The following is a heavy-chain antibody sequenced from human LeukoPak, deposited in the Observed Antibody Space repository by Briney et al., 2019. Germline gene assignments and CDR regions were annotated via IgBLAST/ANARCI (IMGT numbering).Heavy chain of an antibody. CDR1: GFTFDDYA. Sequence: GGSLRLSCAASGFTFDDYAMHWVRQTPGKGLEWVSLITRDGDSTYYADSVKGRFAISRDNSKNSLYLQMDSLRTEDTAFYYCAKGLRMTIIYWGQGPLVTVSS. CDR3: AKGLRMTIIY. CDR2: ITRDGDST. D-gene: IGHD4/OR15-4a*01. J-gene: IGHJ4*02. V-gene: IGHV3-43*02.